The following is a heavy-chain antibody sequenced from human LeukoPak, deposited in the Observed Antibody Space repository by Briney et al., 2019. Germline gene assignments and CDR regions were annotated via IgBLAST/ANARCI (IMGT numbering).Heavy chain of an antibody. CDR1: GIAFSDVW. J-gene: IGHJ4*02. V-gene: IGHV3-15*01. CDR3: AAFSEGF. CDR2: IKSKADGGTT. Sequence: KAGGSLRLSCAASGIAFSDVWMTWVRQAPGKGLEWVGRIKSKADGGTTDYAAPVKGRFSISGDDSKNTVYLQMDSLEAEDTAVYYCAAFSEGFWGQGTLVTVSS.